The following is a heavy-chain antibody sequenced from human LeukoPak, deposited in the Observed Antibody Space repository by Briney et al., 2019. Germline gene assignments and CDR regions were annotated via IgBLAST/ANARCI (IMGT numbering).Heavy chain of an antibody. CDR2: IRSKAYGGTT. CDR3: TRGALGYCSSTSCYDWYFDL. Sequence: PGRSLRLSCTAFGFTFGDYAMSWVRQAPGKGLEWVGFIRSKAYGGTTEYAASVKGRFTISRDDSKSIAYLQMNSLKTEDTAVYYCTRGALGYCSSTSCYDWYFDLWGRGTLVTVSS. CDR1: GFTFGDYA. V-gene: IGHV3-49*04. D-gene: IGHD2-2*01. J-gene: IGHJ2*01.